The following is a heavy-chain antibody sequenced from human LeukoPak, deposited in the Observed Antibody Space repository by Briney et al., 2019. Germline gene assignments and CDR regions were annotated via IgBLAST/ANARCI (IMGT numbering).Heavy chain of an antibody. CDR3: ARESGYSGYDLRGVDGY. CDR2: INHSGTT. J-gene: IGHJ4*02. CDR1: GGSFSGYY. V-gene: IGHV4-34*01. Sequence: PSETLSLTCAVYGGSFSGYYWSWIRQPPGKGLEWIGEINHSGTTYYNPSLKSRVTISVDTSMNQFSLKLTSVTAADTAVYYCARESGYSGYDLRGVDGYWGQGTLVTVSS. D-gene: IGHD5-12*01.